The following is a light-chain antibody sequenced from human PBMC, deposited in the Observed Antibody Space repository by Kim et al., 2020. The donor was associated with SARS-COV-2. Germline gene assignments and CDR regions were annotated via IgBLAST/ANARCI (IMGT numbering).Light chain of an antibody. CDR2: GAS. CDR3: LQHNTYPST. Sequence: ASVGDRVPITCRSSQDIRNDLGWYQQNPGGAPKRLIYGASSLQSGVPSRFSGSGAGTEFTLTIGSLQPEDFATYFCLQHNTYPSTFGQRTRLEIK. J-gene: IGKJ5*01. CDR1: QDIRND. V-gene: IGKV1-17*01.